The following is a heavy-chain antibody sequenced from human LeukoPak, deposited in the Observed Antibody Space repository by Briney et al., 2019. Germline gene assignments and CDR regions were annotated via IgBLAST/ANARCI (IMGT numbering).Heavy chain of an antibody. CDR2: IGDTGSTT. Sequence: GGSLRLSCAASGFTFSSYEMNWVRQAPGEGLQWVSYIGDTGSTTYYADSVKGRFTISRDNAKNSLYLQMNSLRAEDTAVYYCAISGYSSGSLDYWGQGTLVTVSS. J-gene: IGHJ4*02. D-gene: IGHD5-18*01. V-gene: IGHV3-48*03. CDR3: AISGYSSGSLDY. CDR1: GFTFSSYE.